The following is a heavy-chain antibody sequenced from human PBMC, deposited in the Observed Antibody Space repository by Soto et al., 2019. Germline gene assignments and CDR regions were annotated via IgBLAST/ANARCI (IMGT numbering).Heavy chain of an antibody. J-gene: IGHJ4*02. CDR2: ISGSGGST. CDR3: EKRHPRTSYAFWSGPSYYFDY. D-gene: IGHD3-3*01. Sequence: EVQLLESGGGLVQPGGSLRLSCAASGFTFSSYAMSWVRQAPGKGLEWVSAISGSGGSTYYADSVKGRFTISRDNSKNTLYLQMTNMRGEDKAVYYVEKRHPRTSYAFWSGPSYYFDYWGQGTLVTVST. V-gene: IGHV3-23*01. CDR1: GFTFSSYA.